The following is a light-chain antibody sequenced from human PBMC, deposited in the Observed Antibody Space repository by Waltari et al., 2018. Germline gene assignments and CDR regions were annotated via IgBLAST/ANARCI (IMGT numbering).Light chain of an antibody. CDR3: QQSHSPPFT. CDR2: AAS. J-gene: IGKJ3*01. Sequence: DIQMTQSPASLAASLGDRVTITCRPSQSVTTSLNWYQQKSGEPPKLLISAASSFQRGVPARFSGSGSGTDFTLTITHLQPEDVATYFCQQSHSPPFTFGPGTKV. V-gene: IGKV1-39*01. CDR1: QSVTTS.